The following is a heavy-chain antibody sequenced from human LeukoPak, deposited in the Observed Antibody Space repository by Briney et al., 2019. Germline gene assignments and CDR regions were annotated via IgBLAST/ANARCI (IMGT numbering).Heavy chain of an antibody. V-gene: IGHV4-59*08. CDR2: IYYSGST. J-gene: IGHJ4*02. Sequence: TTSETLSLTCTVSGGSISSYYWSWIRQPPGKGLEWIGYIYYSGSTNYNPSLRSRVTISVDTSKNQFSLKLSSVTAADTAVYYCARSRIYGGNYFDYWGQGTLVTVSS. D-gene: IGHD3-10*01. CDR3: ARSRIYGGNYFDY. CDR1: GGSISSYY.